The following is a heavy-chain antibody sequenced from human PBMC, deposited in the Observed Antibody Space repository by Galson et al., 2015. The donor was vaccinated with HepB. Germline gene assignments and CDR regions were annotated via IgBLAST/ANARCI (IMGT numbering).Heavy chain of an antibody. CDR2: ISSDGSHK. CDR3: ARFQGSSTTPCRGPYDY. D-gene: IGHD1-1*01. CDR1: GFTFGDYA. Sequence: SLRLSCAASGFTFGDYAIHWVRQAPGKGLEWLAVISSDGSHKYYADSVKGRFTISRDNSKNTLYLQMNSLAAEDTAVYYCARFQGSSTTPCRGPYDYPSPGARGTLPS. V-gene: IGHV3-30-3*01. J-gene: IGHJ4*02.